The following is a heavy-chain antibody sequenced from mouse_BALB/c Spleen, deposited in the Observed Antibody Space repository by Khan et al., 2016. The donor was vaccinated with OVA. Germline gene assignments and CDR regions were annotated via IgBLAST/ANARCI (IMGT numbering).Heavy chain of an antibody. CDR3: TRGRAY. J-gene: IGHJ3*01. V-gene: IGHV3-2*02. CDR1: GYSITSDYA. Sequence: EVQLQESGPGLVKPSQSLSLTCTVSGYSITSDYAWNWIRQFPGNKLEWVGYITYSGSTSYTPSLKSRISITRDTSKNKFFLHLNSVTTEDTATYYCTRGRAYWGQGTLVTVSA. CDR2: ITYSGST. D-gene: IGHD3-3*01.